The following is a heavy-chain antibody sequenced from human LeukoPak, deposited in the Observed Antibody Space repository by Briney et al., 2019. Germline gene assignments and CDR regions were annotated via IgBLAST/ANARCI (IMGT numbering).Heavy chain of an antibody. V-gene: IGHV4-31*03. CDR1: GGSISSGGYY. J-gene: IGHJ4*02. D-gene: IGHD6-19*01. CDR3: ARIRTRYSSGFYYFDY. Sequence: SETLSLTCTVSGGSISSGGYYWSWIRQHPGKGLEWIGYIYYSGSTYYNPSLKSRVTISVDTSKNQFSLKLSSVTAADTAVYYCARIRTRYSSGFYYFDYWGQGTLVTVSS. CDR2: IYYSGST.